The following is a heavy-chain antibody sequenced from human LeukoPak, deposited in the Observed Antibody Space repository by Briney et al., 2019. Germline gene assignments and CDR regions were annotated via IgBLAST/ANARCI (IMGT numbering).Heavy chain of an antibody. V-gene: IGHV4-59*06. J-gene: IGHJ4*02. CDR2: IYYSGST. D-gene: IGHD3-10*01. CDR1: GFTVSSNY. CDR3: ARSTRFGELQY. Sequence: PGGSLRLSCAASGFTVSSNYMSWVRQAPGKGLEWIGYIYYSGSTYYNPSLKSRVTISVDTSKNQFSLKLSSVTAADTAVYYCARSTRFGELQYWGQGTLVTVSS.